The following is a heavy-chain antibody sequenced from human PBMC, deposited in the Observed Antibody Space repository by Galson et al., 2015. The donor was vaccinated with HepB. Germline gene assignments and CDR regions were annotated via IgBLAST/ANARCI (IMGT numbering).Heavy chain of an antibody. CDR2: ISYDGSNE. J-gene: IGHJ4*02. Sequence: SLRLSCAASGFTFSRYAMYWVRQAPGKGLEWVAIISYDGSNENYADSVRGRFTISRDNSRDTLYVQMDSLKTEDTAMYYCAKRDVAYRSSSGGFDYWGQGTLVTVSS. CDR3: AKRDVAYRSSSGGFDY. D-gene: IGHD6-6*01. V-gene: IGHV3-30*18. CDR1: GFTFSRYA.